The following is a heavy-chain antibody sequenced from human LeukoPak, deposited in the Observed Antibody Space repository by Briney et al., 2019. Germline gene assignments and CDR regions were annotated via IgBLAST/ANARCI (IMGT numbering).Heavy chain of an antibody. CDR2: IYYSGST. J-gene: IGHJ4*02. CDR1: GGSISSSSYY. Sequence: SETLPLTCTVSGGSISSSSYYWGWIRQPPGKGLEWIGSIYYSGSTYYNPSLKSRVTISVDTSKNQFSLKLSSVTAADTAVYYCVVGYDFWSGYYPTGYFDYWGQGTLVTVSS. D-gene: IGHD3-3*01. V-gene: IGHV4-39*07. CDR3: VVGYDFWSGYYPTGYFDY.